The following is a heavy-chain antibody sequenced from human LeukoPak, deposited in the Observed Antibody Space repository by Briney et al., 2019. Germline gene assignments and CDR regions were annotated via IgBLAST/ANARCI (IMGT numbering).Heavy chain of an antibody. D-gene: IGHD2-2*01. Sequence: ASEKVSCKASGYTFTGYYMHWVRQAPAQGLEWMGGINPNGGGTNYAQKLQGRVTMTRDTSISTAYMELSRLRSDDTAVYYCARGFRDIVVVSRFDPWGQGTLVTVSS. V-gene: IGHV1-2*02. CDR1: GYTFTGYY. J-gene: IGHJ5*02. CDR2: INPNGGGT. CDR3: ARGFRDIVVVSRFDP.